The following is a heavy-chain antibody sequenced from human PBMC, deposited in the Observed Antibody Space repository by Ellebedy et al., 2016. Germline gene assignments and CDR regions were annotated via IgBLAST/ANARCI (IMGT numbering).Heavy chain of an antibody. Sequence: ASVKVSCXASGYTFTSYDINWVRQPPGQGLEWMGWMNPNSGKTVYAQRFQGRVTMTSNTSISTAYVELNSLRSEDTAVYYCALIGLTVTKNYLDYWGQGTLVTVSS. CDR1: GYTFTSYD. CDR3: ALIGLTVTKNYLDY. D-gene: IGHD4-17*01. V-gene: IGHV1-8*01. CDR2: MNPNSGKT. J-gene: IGHJ4*02.